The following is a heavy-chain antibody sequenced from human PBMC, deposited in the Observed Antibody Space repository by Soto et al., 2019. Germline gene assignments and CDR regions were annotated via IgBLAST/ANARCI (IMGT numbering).Heavy chain of an antibody. J-gene: IGHJ6*02. CDR3: ARDGDVGGYRGYYYDGMDV. V-gene: IGHV1-2*02. D-gene: IGHD1-26*01. CDR1: GYTFTGYY. Sequence: GASVKVSCKASGYTFTGYYMHWVRQAPGRGLEWMGWINPNSGGTNYAQKFQGRVTMTRDTSISTAYMELSRLRSDDTAVYYCARDGDVGGYRGYYYDGMDVWGQGTTVTVSS. CDR2: INPNSGGT.